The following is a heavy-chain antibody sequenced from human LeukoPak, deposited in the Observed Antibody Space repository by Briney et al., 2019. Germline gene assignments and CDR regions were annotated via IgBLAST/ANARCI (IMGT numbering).Heavy chain of an antibody. Sequence: GGSLRLSCAASGFTFSSYAMSWVRQAPGKGLEWVSAFSGSGGSTYYADSVKGRFTISRDNSKNTLYLQMNSLRAEDTAVYYCAKVNRERNSGRLYYFDYWGQGILVTVSS. CDR2: FSGSGGST. CDR1: GFTFSSYA. D-gene: IGHD6-19*01. CDR3: AKVNRERNSGRLYYFDY. J-gene: IGHJ4*02. V-gene: IGHV3-23*01.